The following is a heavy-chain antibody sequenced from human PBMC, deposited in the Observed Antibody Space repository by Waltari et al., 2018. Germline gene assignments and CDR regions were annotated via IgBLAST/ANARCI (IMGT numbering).Heavy chain of an antibody. J-gene: IGHJ4*02. Sequence: EEQLVESGGGLVKPGGSLRLSCSGSGFTFVNYNMNWVRQAPGKGLEWVSSISTTSTYTHYADSVKGRFTISRDNAKNSLFLQMNSLTTEDTAVYYCATGGWGFYFDYWGQGTMLTVSS. CDR3: ATGGWGFYFDY. CDR2: ISTTSTYT. D-gene: IGHD7-27*01. V-gene: IGHV3-21*01. CDR1: GFTFVNYN.